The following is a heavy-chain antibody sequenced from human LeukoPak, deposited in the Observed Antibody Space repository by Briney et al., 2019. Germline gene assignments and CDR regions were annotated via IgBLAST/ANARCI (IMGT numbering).Heavy chain of an antibody. CDR1: GFTFSSHG. Sequence: GGSLRLSCAASGFTFSSHGMHWVRQAPGKGLEWVAVISYDGSNKYYADSVKGRFTISRDNSKNTLYLQMNSLRAEDTAVYYCAKDLEDTAMPGDYFDYWGQGTLVTVSS. CDR3: AKDLEDTAMPGDYFDY. V-gene: IGHV3-30*18. D-gene: IGHD5-18*01. J-gene: IGHJ4*02. CDR2: ISYDGSNK.